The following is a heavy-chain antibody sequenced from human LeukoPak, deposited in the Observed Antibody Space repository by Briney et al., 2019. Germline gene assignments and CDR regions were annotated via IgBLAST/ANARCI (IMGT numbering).Heavy chain of an antibody. J-gene: IGHJ4*02. D-gene: IGHD1-14*01. Sequence: SETLSLTCAVYGGSFSGYYWSWIRQPPGKGLEWIGEINHSGSTNYNPSLKSRVTISVDTSKNQFSLKLSSVTAADTAVYYCARGRYTRVYDYWGQGTLVTVSS. CDR2: INHSGST. CDR1: GGSFSGYY. V-gene: IGHV4-34*01. CDR3: ARGRYTRVYDY.